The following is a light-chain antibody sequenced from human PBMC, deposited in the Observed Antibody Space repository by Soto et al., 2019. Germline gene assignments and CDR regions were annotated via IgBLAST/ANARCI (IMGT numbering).Light chain of an antibody. J-gene: IGKJ5*01. V-gene: IGKV3-11*01. CDR3: QQRLHWPIT. CDR2: DAS. CDR1: QTVGRF. Sequence: EIVLTQSPATLSVSPGERATLSCRASQTVGRFLAWYQHNPGQAPRLLVYDASTRATGVPARFSGSGSETDFTLTISSLESEDFAVYYCQQRLHWPITFGQGTSLEIK.